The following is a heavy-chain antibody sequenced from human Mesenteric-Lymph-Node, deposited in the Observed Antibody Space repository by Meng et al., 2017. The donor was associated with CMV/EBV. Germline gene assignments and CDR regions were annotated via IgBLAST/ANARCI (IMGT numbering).Heavy chain of an antibody. CDR2: ISPYNGNR. CDR1: GYTFTSYG. Sequence: ASVKVSCKASGYTFTSYGISWVRQAPGQGLEWMGWISPYNGNRNYAQKLQDRVTMTTDTSTSTAYMELRSLRSDDTAVYYCARVQGGLTFYYDSSGYYYLDYWGQGTLVTVSS. CDR3: ARVQGGLTFYYDSSGYYYLDY. D-gene: IGHD3-22*01. V-gene: IGHV1-18*01. J-gene: IGHJ4*02.